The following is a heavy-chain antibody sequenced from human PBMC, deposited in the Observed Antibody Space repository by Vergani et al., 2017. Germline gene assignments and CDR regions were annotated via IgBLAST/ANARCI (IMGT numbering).Heavy chain of an antibody. D-gene: IGHD2-2*02. CDR1: GFTFSSYS. CDR2: ISSSSSYI. CDR3: AKKGYCSSTSCYTEYYYYYMDV. J-gene: IGHJ6*03. Sequence: EVQLVESGGGLVKPGGSLRLSCAASGFTFSSYSMNWVRQAPGKGLEWVSSISSSSSYIYYADSVKGRFTISRDNAKNSLYLQMNSLRAEDTAVYYCAKKGYCSSTSCYTEYYYYYMDVWGKGTTVTVSS. V-gene: IGHV3-21*01.